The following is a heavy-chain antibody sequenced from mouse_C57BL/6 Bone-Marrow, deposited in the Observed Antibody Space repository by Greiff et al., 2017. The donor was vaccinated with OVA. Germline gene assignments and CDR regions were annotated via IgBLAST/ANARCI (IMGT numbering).Heavy chain of an antibody. CDR2: ISSGGDYI. CDR3: TRDMGGNYIDY. Sequence: EVQVVESGEGLVKPGGSLKLSCAASGFTFSSYAMSWVRQTPEKRLEWVAYISSGGDYIYYADTVKGRFTISRDNARNTLYLQMSSLKSEDTAMYYCTRDMGGNYIDYWGQGTTLTVSS. V-gene: IGHV5-9-1*02. J-gene: IGHJ2*01. CDR1: GFTFSSYA. D-gene: IGHD1-1*02.